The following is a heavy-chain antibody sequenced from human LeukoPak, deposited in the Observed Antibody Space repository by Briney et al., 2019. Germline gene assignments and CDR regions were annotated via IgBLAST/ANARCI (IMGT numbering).Heavy chain of an antibody. D-gene: IGHD4-11*01. CDR1: GRSISRYY. CDR2: IYYSGSN. CDR3: ARGSNYEDAFDY. J-gene: IGHJ4*02. V-gene: IGHV4-59*01. Sequence: PSETLSLTCTLSGRSISRYYWSWIRPPPGKGLDWIGYIYYSGSNNYNPSLKRRVTISVDTSKNQFSLKLSSVTAADTAVYYCARGSNYEDAFDYWGQGTLVTVSS.